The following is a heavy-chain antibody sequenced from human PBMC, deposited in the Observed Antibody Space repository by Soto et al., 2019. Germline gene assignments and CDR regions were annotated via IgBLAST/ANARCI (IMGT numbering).Heavy chain of an antibody. Sequence: ASVKVSCKASGYTFTSYDINWVRQATGQGLEWMGWMNPNSGNTGYAQKFQGRVTMTRNTSISTAYMELSSLRFEDPAVYYCARQNYSYYDFWSGYFQGYYYYYMDVWGKGTTVTVSS. D-gene: IGHD3-3*01. J-gene: IGHJ6*03. CDR1: GYTFTSYD. V-gene: IGHV1-8*01. CDR2: MNPNSGNT. CDR3: ARQNYSYYDFWSGYFQGYYYYYMDV.